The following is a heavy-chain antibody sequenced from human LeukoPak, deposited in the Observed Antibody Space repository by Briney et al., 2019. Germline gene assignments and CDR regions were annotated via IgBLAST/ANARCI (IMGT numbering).Heavy chain of an antibody. CDR2: IKQDGSEK. D-gene: IGHD3-3*01. CDR3: ARDGRKTYYDFWSGYSTRAEYFQH. Sequence: GGSLGLSCAASGFTFSSYWMSWVRQAPGKGLEWVANIKQDGSEKYYVDSVKGRFTISRDNAKNSLYLQMNSLRAEDTAVYYCARDGRKTYYDFWSGYSTRAEYFQHWGQGTLVTVSS. CDR1: GFTFSSYW. J-gene: IGHJ1*01. V-gene: IGHV3-7*03.